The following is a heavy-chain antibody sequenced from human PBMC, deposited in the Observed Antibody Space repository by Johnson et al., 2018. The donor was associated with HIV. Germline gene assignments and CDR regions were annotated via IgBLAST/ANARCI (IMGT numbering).Heavy chain of an antibody. Sequence: QVQLVESGGGLVKPGGSLRLSCAASGFTFSDYYMSWIRQAPGKGLEWVSSITSTGITVYYAASVKGRFTISRDNAKNSVYLQMNSLEAEDTAVYYCARAPEVRGVDAFDVWGQGTVVTVSS. V-gene: IGHV3-11*04. CDR1: GFTFSDYY. J-gene: IGHJ3*01. CDR2: ITSTGITV. D-gene: IGHD3-10*01. CDR3: ARAPEVRGVDAFDV.